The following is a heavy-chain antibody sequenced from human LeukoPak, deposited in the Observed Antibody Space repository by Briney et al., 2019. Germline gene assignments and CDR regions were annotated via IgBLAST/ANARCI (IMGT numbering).Heavy chain of an antibody. CDR3: AKDIEAGTAGFSFDY. V-gene: IGHV3-43*02. D-gene: IGHD2-21*02. J-gene: IGHJ4*02. CDR1: GFTFDDYA. CDR2: ICGNGDSI. Sequence: AGGSLSLSCAASGFTFDDYAMHWVRQAPGKGLEWVSLICGNGDSIYYRDSVKRRFPITRDNIKNTLYLQMNSLRTEDTALYYCAKDIEAGTAGFSFDYWGPGTLVTVSS.